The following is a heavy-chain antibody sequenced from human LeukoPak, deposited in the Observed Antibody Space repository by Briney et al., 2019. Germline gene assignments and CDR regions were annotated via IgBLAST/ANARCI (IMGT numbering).Heavy chain of an antibody. CDR2: IGTAGDP. D-gene: IGHD2-2*02. V-gene: IGHV3-13*05. CDR1: GFTFSSYD. J-gene: IGHJ6*04. CDR3: ARDMGCSSTSCYNGAMDV. Sequence: GGSLRLSCAASGFTFSSYDMHWVRQATGKGLEGVSAIGTAGDPYFPGSVKRRFTLSTEHAKNSLYLQMNSLRAGDTAVYYCARDMGCSSTSCYNGAMDVWGKGTTVTVSS.